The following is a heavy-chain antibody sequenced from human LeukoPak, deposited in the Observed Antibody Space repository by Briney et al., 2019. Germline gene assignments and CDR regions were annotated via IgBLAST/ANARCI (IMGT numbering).Heavy chain of an antibody. V-gene: IGHV1-24*01. D-gene: IGHD2-21*01. CDR2: FRPEHGET. Sequence: GASVKVSCKVSGYSLTELSLHWVRQAPGKGLEWMGGFRPEHGETVYAQKFQGRVTMTEDTSTDTAYMELSAPRSEDTAVYYCATGFLIFPDQCCYSDWGRGTLVTVSS. CDR1: GYSLTELS. J-gene: IGHJ4*02. CDR3: ATGFLIFPDQCCYSD.